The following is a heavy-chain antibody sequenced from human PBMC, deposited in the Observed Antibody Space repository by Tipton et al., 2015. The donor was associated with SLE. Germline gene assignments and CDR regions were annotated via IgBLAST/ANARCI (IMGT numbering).Heavy chain of an antibody. Sequence: TLSLTCTVSGYSVSSDYSWGWIRQPPGKGLEWIGIIYHSGATYYNPSLKSRVTISVDTSKNQFSLKLSSVTAADTAVYYCARQWGSGWGQGTLVTVSS. CDR1: GYSVSSDYS. D-gene: IGHD6-25*01. CDR3: ARQWGSG. V-gene: IGHV4-38-2*02. CDR2: IYHSGAT. J-gene: IGHJ4*02.